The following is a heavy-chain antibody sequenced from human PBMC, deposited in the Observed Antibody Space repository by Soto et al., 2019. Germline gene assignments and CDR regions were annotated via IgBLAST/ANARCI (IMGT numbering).Heavy chain of an antibody. J-gene: IGHJ6*02. D-gene: IGHD3-9*01. CDR1: GYTFTSYG. CDR3: ARGASYDILTKTGMDV. Sequence: GSSVQVSCKASGYTFTSYGISWVRQAPGQGLEWMGWISAYNGNTNYAQKLQGRVTMTTDTSTSTAYMELRSLRSDDTAVYYCARGASYDILTKTGMDVWGQGTTVTAP. V-gene: IGHV1-18*04. CDR2: ISAYNGNT.